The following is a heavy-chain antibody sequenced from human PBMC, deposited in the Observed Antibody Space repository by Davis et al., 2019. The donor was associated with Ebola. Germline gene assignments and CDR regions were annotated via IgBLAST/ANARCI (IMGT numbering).Heavy chain of an antibody. CDR3: ARDLRADTAMVSPYYYYYGMDV. CDR1: GFTFSDYY. CDR2: ISYDGSNK. Sequence: GGSLRLSCAASGFTFSDYYMSWIRQAPGKGLEWVAVISYDGSNKYYADSVKGRFTISRDNSKNTLYLQMNSLRDEDTAVYYCARDLRADTAMVSPYYYYYGMDVWGQGTTVTVSS. D-gene: IGHD5-18*01. J-gene: IGHJ6*02. V-gene: IGHV3-30-3*01.